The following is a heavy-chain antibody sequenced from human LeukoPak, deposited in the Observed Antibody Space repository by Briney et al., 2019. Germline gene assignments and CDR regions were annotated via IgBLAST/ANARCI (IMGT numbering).Heavy chain of an antibody. CDR1: GGTFSSYA. Sequence: SVKVSCKASGGTFSSYAISWVRQAPGQGLEWMGGIIPIFGTANYAQKFQGRVTIATDESTSTAYMELSSLRSEDTAVYYCARSYYYDSSGYSGFYYYYYMDVWGKGTTVTVSS. D-gene: IGHD3-22*01. CDR2: IIPIFGTA. J-gene: IGHJ6*03. V-gene: IGHV1-69*05. CDR3: ARSYYYDSSGYSGFYYYYYMDV.